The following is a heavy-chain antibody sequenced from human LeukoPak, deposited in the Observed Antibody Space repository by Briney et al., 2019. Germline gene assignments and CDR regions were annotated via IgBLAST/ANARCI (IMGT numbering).Heavy chain of an antibody. D-gene: IGHD4-17*01. CDR1: GYSFTSYW. Sequence: LGESLKISCKRSGYSFTSYWIAWVRQLPGKGLEWRGIVYPGDSDTRYGPSFQGQVTISADKSITTAYLQWSSLKASDTAMYYCARHFRSNGDYGPPDYWGQGTLVTVSS. CDR2: VYPGDSDT. J-gene: IGHJ4*02. V-gene: IGHV5-51*01. CDR3: ARHFRSNGDYGPPDY.